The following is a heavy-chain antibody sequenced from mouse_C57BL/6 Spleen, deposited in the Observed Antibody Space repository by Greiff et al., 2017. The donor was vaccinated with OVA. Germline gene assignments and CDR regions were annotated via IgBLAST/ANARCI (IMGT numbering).Heavy chain of an antibody. Sequence: EVQLVESGGDLVKPGGSLKLSCAASGFTFSSYGMSWVRQTPDKRLEWVATISSGGSYTYYPDSVKGRFTISRDNAKNTLYLQMSSLKSEDTAMYYCARKDYGSSYRYFDVWGTGTTVTVSS. CDR1: GFTFSSYG. D-gene: IGHD1-1*01. CDR2: ISSGGSYT. J-gene: IGHJ1*03. V-gene: IGHV5-6*01. CDR3: ARKDYGSSYRYFDV.